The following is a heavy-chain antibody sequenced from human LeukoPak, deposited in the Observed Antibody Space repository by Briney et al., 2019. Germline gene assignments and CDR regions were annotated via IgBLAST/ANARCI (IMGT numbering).Heavy chain of an antibody. CDR2: ISYDGSNK. D-gene: IGHD1-14*01. J-gene: IGHJ5*02. V-gene: IGHV3-30-3*01. CDR1: GFTFSRYA. CDR3: ARDAPYNRNRGIDP. Sequence: GRSLRLSCAASGFTFSRYAMHWVRQAPGKGLEWVAVISYDGSNKYYADSVKGRFTISRDNSKNTLYLQMNSLRAEDTAVYYCARDAPYNRNRGIDPWGQGTLVTVSS.